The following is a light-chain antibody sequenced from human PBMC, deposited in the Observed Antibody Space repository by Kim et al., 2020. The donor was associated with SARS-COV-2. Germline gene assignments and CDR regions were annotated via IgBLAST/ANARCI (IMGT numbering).Light chain of an antibody. J-gene: IGLJ2*01. Sequence: SYELTQPPSVSVSPGQTASITCFGAKLGDKFAYWYQKRAGHSPLLIVYQDDKRPSGIPERFSGSTSGNTATLTITGAQPIDEADYYCQAWDYSTVIFGGG. CDR2: QDD. CDR3: QAWDYSTVI. CDR1: KLGDKF. V-gene: IGLV3-1*01.